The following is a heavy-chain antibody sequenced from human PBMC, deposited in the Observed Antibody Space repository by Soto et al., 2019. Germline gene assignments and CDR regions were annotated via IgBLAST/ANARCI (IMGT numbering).Heavy chain of an antibody. J-gene: IGHJ4*02. CDR3: ARTYYYDSSDYYPFDF. Sequence: GESLKISCNGSGYNFTIYWIAWVRQMPGKGLEWMGIIYPGDSDTRYSPSFQGQVTISADKSISTAFLQWSRLKASDTAIFYCARTYYYDSSDYYPFDFWGQGTLVTVSS. CDR2: IYPGDSDT. D-gene: IGHD3-22*01. V-gene: IGHV5-51*01. CDR1: GYNFTIYW.